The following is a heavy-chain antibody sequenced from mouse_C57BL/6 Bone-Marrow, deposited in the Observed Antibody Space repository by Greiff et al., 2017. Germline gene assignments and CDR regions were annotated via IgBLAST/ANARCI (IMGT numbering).Heavy chain of an antibody. CDR2: INPNNGGT. Sequence: EVQLQQSGPELVKPGASVKISCKASGYTFTDYYMNWVKQSHGKSLEWIGDINPNNGGTSYNQKFKGKATLTVDKSSSTAYMELRSLTSEDSAVYYCARRGDYDVRGDYWGQGTSVTVSS. CDR1: GYTFTDYY. CDR3: ARRGDYDVRGDY. D-gene: IGHD2-4*01. J-gene: IGHJ4*01. V-gene: IGHV1-26*01.